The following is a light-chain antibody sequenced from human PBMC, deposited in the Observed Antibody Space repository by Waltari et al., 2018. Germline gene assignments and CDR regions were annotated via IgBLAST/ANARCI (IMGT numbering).Light chain of an antibody. V-gene: IGKV3-11*01. CDR2: DGF. CDR1: QSVSNY. CDR3: QQRSNWPLT. Sequence: EIVLTQSPATLSLSPGGRATLSCRASQSVSNYLVWYQQKPGQAPRLLIYDGFNRASGIPARFSGSGSGTDVTLSISSLEPEDSAVYYWQQRSNWPLTFGGGTRVEIK. J-gene: IGKJ4*01.